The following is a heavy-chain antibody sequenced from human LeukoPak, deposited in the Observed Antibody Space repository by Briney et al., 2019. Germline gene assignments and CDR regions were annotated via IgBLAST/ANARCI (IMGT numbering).Heavy chain of an antibody. J-gene: IGHJ6*02. V-gene: IGHV3-33*01. CDR1: GLTFSSHG. CDR3: AREGNYDILTGLYNYYYYGMDV. CDR2: IWNDGSNK. Sequence: GRSLRLSRAASGLTFSSHGMHWVRQAPGKGLEWVAIIWNDGSNKYNVDSVTGRFTISRDNSKNTLYQQMNSLRAEDTAVYYCAREGNYDILTGLYNYYYYGMDVWGQGTTVTVSS. D-gene: IGHD3-9*01.